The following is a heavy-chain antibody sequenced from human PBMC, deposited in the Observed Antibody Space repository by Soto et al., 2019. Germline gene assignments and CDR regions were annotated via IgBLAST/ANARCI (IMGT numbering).Heavy chain of an antibody. J-gene: IGHJ4*02. D-gene: IGHD1-26*01. CDR3: ARAAGDYFDY. Sequence: QVQLQESGPGLVKPSETLSLTCTVSGGSISSYYWSWIRQPPGKGLEWIGYIYYSGRTKYNPSLKRRVPRSVDTSKNQFSLKLSSVTAADTAVYYCARAAGDYFDYWGQGTLVTVSS. CDR2: IYYSGRT. CDR1: GGSISSYY. V-gene: IGHV4-59*01.